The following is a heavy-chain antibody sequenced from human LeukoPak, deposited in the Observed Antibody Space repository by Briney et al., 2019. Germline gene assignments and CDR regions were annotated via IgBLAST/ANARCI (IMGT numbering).Heavy chain of an antibody. J-gene: IGHJ4*02. CDR1: GFTFSSFG. D-gene: IGHD3-22*01. CDR2: ISSDGVNK. CDR3: AKGQNYYDGSGYYSTDY. Sequence: GRSLRLSCAASGFTFSSFGMHWVRQAPGKGVERVAVISSDGVNKYSADSVKGRFTISRDNSKNTLYLQMNSLRAADTAVYYCAKGQNYYDGSGYYSTDYWGQGTPVTVSS. V-gene: IGHV3-30*18.